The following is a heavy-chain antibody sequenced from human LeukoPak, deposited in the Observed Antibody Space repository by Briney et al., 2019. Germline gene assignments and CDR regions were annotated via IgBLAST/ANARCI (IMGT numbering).Heavy chain of an antibody. CDR1: GGSISSYY. Sequence: SETLSLTCTVSGGSISSYYWSWLRQPPGKGLEWIGYIYYSGSTNYNPSLKSRVTISVDTSKNQFSLKLSSVTAADTAVYYCARAAFQYSLSGSYFWFFDYWGQGTLVTVSS. V-gene: IGHV4-59*01. CDR2: IYYSGST. CDR3: ARAAFQYSLSGSYFWFFDY. D-gene: IGHD1-26*01. J-gene: IGHJ4*02.